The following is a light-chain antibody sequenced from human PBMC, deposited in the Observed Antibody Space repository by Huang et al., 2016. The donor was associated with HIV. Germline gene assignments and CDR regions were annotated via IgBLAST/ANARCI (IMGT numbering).Light chain of an antibody. V-gene: IGKV3-11*01. CDR3: QQRSNWPGT. J-gene: IGKJ1*01. CDR2: DAS. CDR1: QSVSSY. Sequence: EIVLTQSPATLSLSPGERATLSCRASQSVSSYLAWYQQKPGQAPRLLIYDASNRATGIPARFSGSGYGTDFTLTINSLEPEDFVVYYCQQRSNWPGTFGQGTKVEIK.